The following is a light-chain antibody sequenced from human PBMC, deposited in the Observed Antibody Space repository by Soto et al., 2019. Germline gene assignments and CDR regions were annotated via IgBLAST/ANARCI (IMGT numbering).Light chain of an antibody. CDR3: QQSYSTTWT. CDR1: QGISTY. V-gene: IGKV1-39*01. J-gene: IGKJ1*01. CDR2: AAS. Sequence: IQMTQSPSSLSESAGGRVTIISRASQGISTYLNWYQQKPGKAPKLMIYAASSLQSGVPSRFSGSGSETDCTLTISSLQPEDFATYSCQQSYSTTWTLGQGTKVDIK.